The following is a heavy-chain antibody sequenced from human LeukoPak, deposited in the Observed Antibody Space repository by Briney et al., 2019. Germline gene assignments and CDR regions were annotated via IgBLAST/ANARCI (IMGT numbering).Heavy chain of an antibody. J-gene: IGHJ4*02. CDR3: ARDTGGNPYDY. CDR2: ISYDGSNE. CDR1: GFTFSSYV. D-gene: IGHD4-23*01. V-gene: IGHV3-30*04. Sequence: GGSLRLSCAASGFTFSSYVMHWVRQAPGKGLEWVAIISYDGSNEYYADSVKGRFTISRDNSKNTLYLQMTSLRAEDTALYYCARDTGGNPYDYWGQGTLVTVSS.